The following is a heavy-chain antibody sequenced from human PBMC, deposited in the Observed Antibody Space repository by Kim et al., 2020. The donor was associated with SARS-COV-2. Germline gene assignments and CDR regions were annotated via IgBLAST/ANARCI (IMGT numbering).Heavy chain of an antibody. J-gene: IGHJ4*02. V-gene: IGHV1-3*04. Sequence: ASVKVSCKASGDTFTTHTIHWVRQAPGQRLEWMGWINTGNDNIKYSQRFQDRLTITKDTSARTVYMELNSLTSEDTAIYYCARYWGGGAIAGATYYVDSWGQGTLVTVSS. CDR1: GDTFTTHT. CDR2: INTGNDNI. D-gene: IGHD6-13*01. CDR3: ARYWGGGAIAGATYYVDS.